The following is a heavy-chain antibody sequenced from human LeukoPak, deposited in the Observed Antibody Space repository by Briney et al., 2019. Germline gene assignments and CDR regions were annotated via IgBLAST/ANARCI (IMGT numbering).Heavy chain of an antibody. J-gene: IGHJ6*02. V-gene: IGHV4-59*12. Sequence: SETLSLTCSVSGGSLSPYYWSWIRQSPEKGLEWVGYMSDTGDVGYNPSLMGRATLSIDASKNRVSLRLTSVTAADTAVYFCARDFWQKRDRQWYYYGLTSGAKGPRSPSP. CDR2: MSDTGDV. CDR3: ARDFWQKRDRQWYYYGLTS. CDR1: GGSLSPYY. D-gene: IGHD6-19*01.